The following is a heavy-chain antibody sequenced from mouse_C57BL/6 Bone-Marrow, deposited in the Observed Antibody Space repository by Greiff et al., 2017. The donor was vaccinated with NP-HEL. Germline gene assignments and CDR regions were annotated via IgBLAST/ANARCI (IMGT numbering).Heavy chain of an antibody. D-gene: IGHD2-2*01. J-gene: IGHJ3*01. V-gene: IGHV5-6*01. CDR1: GFTFSSYG. CDR3: ARHPPRSYYGYDAWFAY. Sequence: EVNVVESGGDLVKPGGSLKLSCAASGFTFSSYGMSWVRQTPDKRLEWVATISSGGGYTYYPDSVKGRFTISRDNAKNTLYLQMSSLKSEDTAMYYGARHPPRSYYGYDAWFAYWGQGTLVTVSA. CDR2: ISSGGGYT.